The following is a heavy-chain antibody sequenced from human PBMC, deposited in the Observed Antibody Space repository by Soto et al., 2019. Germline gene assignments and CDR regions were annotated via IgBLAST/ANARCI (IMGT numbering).Heavy chain of an antibody. CDR2: IWYDGSNK. CDR1: GFTFSSYG. Sequence: GGSLRLSCAASGFTFSSYGMHWVRQAPGKGLEWVAVIWYDGSNKYYADSVKGRFTISRDNSKNTLYLQMNSLRAEDTAVYYCAREPRRGDAFDIWGQGTMVTVSS. CDR3: AREPRRGDAFDI. V-gene: IGHV3-33*01. J-gene: IGHJ3*02.